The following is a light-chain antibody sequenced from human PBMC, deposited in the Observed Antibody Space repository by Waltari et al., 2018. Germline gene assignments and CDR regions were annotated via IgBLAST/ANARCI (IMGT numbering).Light chain of an antibody. Sequence: EIVLTQSPGTLSLSPGESATLSCRATQSVGRSLAWYPQKPGQAPRLLIYDASKRATGIPERFSGGGSGTDFSLTISRLEPEDFAVYYCQMYVRLPVTFGQGTKVEIK. V-gene: IGKV3-20*01. CDR1: QSVGRS. CDR2: DAS. CDR3: QMYVRLPVT. J-gene: IGKJ1*01.